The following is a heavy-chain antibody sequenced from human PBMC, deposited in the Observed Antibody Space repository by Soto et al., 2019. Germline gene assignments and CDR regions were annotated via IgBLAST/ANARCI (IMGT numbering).Heavy chain of an antibody. CDR3: ASCSSGNYYYYMDV. D-gene: IGHD6-6*01. V-gene: IGHV4-4*02. CDR1: SGSISSSNW. J-gene: IGHJ6*03. CDR2: IYHSGST. Sequence: QVQLQESGPGLVRPSGTLSLTCAVSSGSISSSNWWSWVRQPPGKGLEWIGEIYHSGSTNYNPSLKSRVTTSVDKSKNQFSLKLSSVTAADTAVYYCASCSSGNYYYYMDVWGKGTTVTVSS.